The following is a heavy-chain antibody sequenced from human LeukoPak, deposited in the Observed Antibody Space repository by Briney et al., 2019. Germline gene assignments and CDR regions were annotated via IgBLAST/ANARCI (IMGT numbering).Heavy chain of an antibody. J-gene: IGHJ4*02. CDR3: ARRWDDFWSGYYYFDY. D-gene: IGHD3-3*01. V-gene: IGHV4-34*01. CDR1: GGSFSGYY. Sequence: PSETLSLTCAVYGGSFSGYYWSWIRQPPGKGLEWIGEINHSGSTNYNPSLKSRVTISVDTSKNQFSLKLSSVTAADTAVYYCARRWDDFWSGYYYFDYWGQGTLVTVSA. CDR2: INHSGST.